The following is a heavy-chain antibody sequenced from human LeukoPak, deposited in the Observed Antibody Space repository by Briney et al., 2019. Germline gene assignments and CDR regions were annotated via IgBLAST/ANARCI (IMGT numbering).Heavy chain of an antibody. J-gene: IGHJ6*03. CDR3: ARRSTRYYYMDV. Sequence: PSETLSLTCTVSGGSINSYYWSWIRQPDGKGLEWIGRIYTSGSTNYNPSFKSRVTMSVDTSKNQFSLKLSSVTAADTAVYYCARRSTRYYYMDVWGKGTTVTVSS. CDR2: IYTSGST. D-gene: IGHD4-11*01. CDR1: GGSINSYY. V-gene: IGHV4-4*07.